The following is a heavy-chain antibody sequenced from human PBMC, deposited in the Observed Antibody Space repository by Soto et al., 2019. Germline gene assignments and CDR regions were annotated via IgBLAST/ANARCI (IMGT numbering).Heavy chain of an antibody. CDR1: GGTFGSDA. CDR3: ARDRTDSGYYTNWLDP. D-gene: IGHD3-22*01. Sequence: RASVKVSGKASGGTFGSDAITWVRQAPGQGRGWVGRIIPIFGTTNYAQNLQGRVTISADKSTLTSYMELHSLTSDDTALYYCARDRTDSGYYTNWLDPWGQGTQVTVSS. V-gene: IGHV1-69*06. J-gene: IGHJ5*02. CDR2: IIPIFGTT.